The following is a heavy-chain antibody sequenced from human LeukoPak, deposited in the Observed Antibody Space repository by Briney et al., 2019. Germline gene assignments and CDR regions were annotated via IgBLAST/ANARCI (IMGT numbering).Heavy chain of an antibody. CDR1: GGSFSGYY. Sequence: SETLSLTCAVYGGSFSGYYWSWIRQPPGKGLEWIGEINHSGSTNYNPSLKSRVTISVDTSKNQFSLKLSSVTAADTAVYYCASRNDYPYYYYYMDVWGKGTTVTVSS. CDR2: INHSGST. V-gene: IGHV4-34*01. CDR3: ASRNDYPYYYYYMDV. D-gene: IGHD4-11*01. J-gene: IGHJ6*03.